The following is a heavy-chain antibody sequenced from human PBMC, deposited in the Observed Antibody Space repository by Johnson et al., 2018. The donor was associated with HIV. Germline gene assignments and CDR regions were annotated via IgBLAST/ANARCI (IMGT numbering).Heavy chain of an antibody. D-gene: IGHD5/OR15-5a*01. J-gene: IGHJ3*01. Sequence: QLVESGGGLVQPGGSLKLSCAASRSSFSTYWMAWVRQAPGKRLEWLTNIRQDGNEINYADSVKGRFTISRDNAKNSLYLQMNSLRDEDTAVYYCASDVYAGAHENWGQGTRVTVSS. V-gene: IGHV3-7*05. CDR3: ASDVYAGAHEN. CDR2: IRQDGNEI. CDR1: RSSFSTYW.